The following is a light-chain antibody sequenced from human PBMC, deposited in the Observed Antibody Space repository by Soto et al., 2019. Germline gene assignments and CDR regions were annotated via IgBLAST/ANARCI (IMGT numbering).Light chain of an antibody. CDR3: QQYSSYSGGT. V-gene: IGKV1-5*01. Sequence: DIQMTQSPSTLSASVGDRVTITCRASQSISSWLAWYQQKPGKAPKFLIYDASSLESGVPSRFSGSGSGTEFTLTISSLQPDDFATYYCQQYSSYSGGTFGKGTKVAIK. CDR2: DAS. J-gene: IGKJ1*01. CDR1: QSISSW.